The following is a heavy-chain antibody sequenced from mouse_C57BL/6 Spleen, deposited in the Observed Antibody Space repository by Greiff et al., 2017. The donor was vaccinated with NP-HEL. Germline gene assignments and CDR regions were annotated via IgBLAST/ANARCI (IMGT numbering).Heavy chain of an antibody. CDR1: GYTFTDYE. CDR2: IDPETGGT. D-gene: IGHD2-4*01. V-gene: IGHV1-15*01. CDR3: TRWDYDSKY. J-gene: IGHJ2*01. Sequence: VQLQQPGAELVRPGASVTLSCKASGYTFTDYEMHWVKQTPVHGLEWIGAIDPETGGTAYNQKFKGKAILTADTSSSTAYMELRSLASEDSAVYYCTRWDYDSKYWGKGTTLTVSS.